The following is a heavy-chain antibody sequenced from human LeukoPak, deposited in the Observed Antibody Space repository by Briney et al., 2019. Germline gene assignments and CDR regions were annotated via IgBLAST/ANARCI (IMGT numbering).Heavy chain of an antibody. Sequence: PSETLSLTCTVSGGSISSSSYCWGWIRQPPGKGLEWIGSIYYSGSTYYNPSLKSRVTISVDTSKNQFSLKLSSVTAADTAVYYCARVGYARDTAMGYFDYWGQGTLVTVSS. CDR1: GGSISSSSYC. J-gene: IGHJ4*02. D-gene: IGHD5-18*01. CDR2: IYYSGST. V-gene: IGHV4-39*07. CDR3: ARVGYARDTAMGYFDY.